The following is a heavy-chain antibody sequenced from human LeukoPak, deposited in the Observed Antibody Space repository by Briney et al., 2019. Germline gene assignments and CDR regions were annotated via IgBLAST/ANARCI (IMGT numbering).Heavy chain of an antibody. J-gene: IGHJ5*02. V-gene: IGHV1-18*01. D-gene: IGHD2-15*01. CDR3: ARGGAGFCSGGSCPPNWFDP. CDR1: GYTFTNYG. CDR2: ISAYNGNT. Sequence: ASVKVSCKASGYTFTNYGVTWVRQAPGQGLEWMGWISAYNGNTNYARKLQGRVTMTTDTSTSTAYIELRSLRSDDTAVYYCARGGAGFCSGGSCPPNWFDPWGQGTLVTVSS.